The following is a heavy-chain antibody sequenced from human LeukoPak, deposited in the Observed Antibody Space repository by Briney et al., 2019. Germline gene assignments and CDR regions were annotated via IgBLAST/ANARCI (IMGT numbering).Heavy chain of an antibody. Sequence: ASVKVSCKASGYTFTSYGISWVRQAPGQGLEWMGIINPSGGSTSYAQKFQGRVTMTRDTATSTVYMQLSSLRSEDTAVYYCARGGIMVIINYYGMDVWGQGTTVTVSS. V-gene: IGHV1-46*01. D-gene: IGHD3-3*01. CDR3: ARGGIMVIINYYGMDV. J-gene: IGHJ6*02. CDR2: INPSGGST. CDR1: GYTFTSYG.